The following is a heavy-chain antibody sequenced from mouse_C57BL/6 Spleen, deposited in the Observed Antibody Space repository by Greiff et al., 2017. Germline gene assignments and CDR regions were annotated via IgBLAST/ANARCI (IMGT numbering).Heavy chain of an antibody. D-gene: IGHD1-1*02. CDR1: GYSITSGYD. V-gene: IGHV3-1*01. Sequence: VQLKESGPGMVKPSQSLSLTCTVTGYSITSGYDWHWIRHFPGNKLEWMGYISYSGSTNYNPSLKSRISITHDTSKNHFFLKLNSVTTEDTATYYCARAGYGYAMDYWGQGTSVTVSS. J-gene: IGHJ4*01. CDR2: ISYSGST. CDR3: ARAGYGYAMDY.